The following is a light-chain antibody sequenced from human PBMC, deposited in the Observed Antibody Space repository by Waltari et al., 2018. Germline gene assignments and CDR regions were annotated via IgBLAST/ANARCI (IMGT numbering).Light chain of an antibody. Sequence: QSVLTQPPSASGTPGQTVTTSCSGNPPNIGQGTLSWYHQVPGTAPKLLIYNNDERPSGVPGRFSGSKSGTSASLAISGLQSDDDSDYFCATWDVTLNGVVFGGGTRLTVL. V-gene: IGLV1-44*01. CDR3: ATWDVTLNGVV. CDR1: PPNIGQGT. J-gene: IGLJ3*02. CDR2: NND.